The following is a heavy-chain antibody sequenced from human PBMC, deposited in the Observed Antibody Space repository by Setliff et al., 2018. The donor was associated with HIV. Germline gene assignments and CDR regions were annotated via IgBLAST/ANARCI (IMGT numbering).Heavy chain of an antibody. CDR3: TRGLGDQWLGSGDIDQYRYMDV. J-gene: IGHJ6*03. V-gene: IGHV4-38-2*01. D-gene: IGHD6-19*01. CDR2: IYHNGIT. CDR1: GYSISSGYY. Sequence: SETLSLTCGVSGYSISSGYYWGWIRQPPGKGLGWIGSIYHNGITYYNPSFKSRVTISVDTSKRQFSLRLKSVTAADTAAYYCTRGLGDQWLGSGDIDQYRYMDVWGTATTVTVSS.